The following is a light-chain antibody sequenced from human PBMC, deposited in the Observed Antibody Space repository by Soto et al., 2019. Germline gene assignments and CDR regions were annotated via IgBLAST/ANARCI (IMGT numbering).Light chain of an antibody. V-gene: IGKV1-5*01. J-gene: IGKJ1*01. CDR2: DAS. Sequence: DNQMTQSPSTLSASVGDRVTLTCRASQGIGRWLAWYQQKPGKAPKFLIYDASTLASGVPSRFSGSGAGTEFTLTISSLQPDDFATYYCQKYATYPWTFGQGTKVDIK. CDR1: QGIGRW. CDR3: QKYATYPWT.